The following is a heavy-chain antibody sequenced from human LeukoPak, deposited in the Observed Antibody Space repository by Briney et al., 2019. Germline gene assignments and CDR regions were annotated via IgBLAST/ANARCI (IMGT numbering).Heavy chain of an antibody. J-gene: IGHJ4*02. Sequence: VASVKVSCKASGGTFSRYAISWVRQAPGQGLELMGGIIPIFGTANYAQKFQGRVTITADESTSTAYMELSSLRSEDTAVYYCARDTGDIVVVPAAYWGQGTLVTVSS. V-gene: IGHV1-69*01. D-gene: IGHD2-2*01. CDR3: ARDTGDIVVVPAAY. CDR1: GGTFSRYA. CDR2: IIPIFGTA.